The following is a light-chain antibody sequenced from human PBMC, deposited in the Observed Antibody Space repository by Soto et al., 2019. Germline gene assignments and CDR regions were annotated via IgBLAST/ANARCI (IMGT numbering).Light chain of an antibody. V-gene: IGKV3-20*01. CDR2: GAS. CDR1: QSVSSTY. Sequence: EIVLTQSPGTLSLSPGERATLSCRASQSVSSTYSAWYQQKPGQATRLLIYGASNRATGIPDRFSGSGSGTDFTLTISRLEPDDFAVYYCQQYGTSPVFGQGTKLEIK. J-gene: IGKJ2*01. CDR3: QQYGTSPV.